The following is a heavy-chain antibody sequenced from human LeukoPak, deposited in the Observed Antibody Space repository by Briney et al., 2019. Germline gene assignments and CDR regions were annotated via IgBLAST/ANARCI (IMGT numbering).Heavy chain of an antibody. D-gene: IGHD3-16*01. J-gene: IGHJ4*02. CDR2: IFPGDSDT. CDR3: ARRGSGGYFDY. Sequence: GESLKISCKAYGYRFTSNWIGWVRQMPGKGLEWMGIIFPGDSDTRYSPSFQGQVTISVDESISTAYLQWSSLKASDTAMYYCARRGSGGYFDYWGQGTLVTVSS. V-gene: IGHV5-51*01. CDR1: GYRFTSNW.